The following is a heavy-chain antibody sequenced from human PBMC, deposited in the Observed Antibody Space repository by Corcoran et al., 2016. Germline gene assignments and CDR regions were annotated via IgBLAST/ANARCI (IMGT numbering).Heavy chain of an antibody. CDR1: GGSFSGYY. CDR3: ARGLRRVGCCSSTSCYFPPDY. V-gene: IGHV4-34*01. D-gene: IGHD2-2*01. Sequence: QVQLQQWGAGLLKPSETLSLTCAVYGGSFSGYYWSWIRQPPGKGLEWIGEINHSGSTNYNPSLKSRVTISVDTSKNQFSLKLSSVTAADTAVYYCARGLRRVGCCSSTSCYFPPDYWGQGTLVTVSS. J-gene: IGHJ4*02. CDR2: INHSGST.